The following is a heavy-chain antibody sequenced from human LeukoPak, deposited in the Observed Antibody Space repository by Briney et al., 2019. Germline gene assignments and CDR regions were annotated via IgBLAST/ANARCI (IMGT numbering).Heavy chain of an antibody. V-gene: IGHV3-23*01. J-gene: IGHJ4*02. D-gene: IGHD3-10*01. CDR1: GLTFSRYG. CDR3: AKDADYGSGSYYKGGYFDY. CDR2: SSCSGGST. Sequence: GGSLRPSNAASGLTFSRYGMGWVRQAPGKGLARLSASSCSGGSTYYAVSVEGRFTISRDNSKNTLYLQMDSLRAEDTAVYYCAKDADYGSGSYYKGGYFDYWGQGTLFTVSS.